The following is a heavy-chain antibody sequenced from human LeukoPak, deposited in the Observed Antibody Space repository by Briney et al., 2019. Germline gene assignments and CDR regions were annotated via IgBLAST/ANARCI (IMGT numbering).Heavy chain of an antibody. V-gene: IGHV3-23*01. CDR2: ITGSGYST. CDR1: GFTFSSYA. Sequence: GGSLRLSCAASGFTFSSYAMSWVRQAPRKGLEWVSAITGSGYSTYYADSVKGRCTISRDNSKNTLYLQMNSLRAEDTAVYYCAKDPDCTSGICYTFFDYWGQGTLVTVSS. CDR3: AKDPDCTSGICYTFFDY. J-gene: IGHJ4*02. D-gene: IGHD2-8*01.